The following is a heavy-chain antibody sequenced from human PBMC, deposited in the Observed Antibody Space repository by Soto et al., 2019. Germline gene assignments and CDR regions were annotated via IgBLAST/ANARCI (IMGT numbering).Heavy chain of an antibody. Sequence: SETLSLTCAVYGGSFSGYDCSWIRQPPGKGLEWIGEINHSGSTNYNPSLKSRVTISRDNSKNTLFLQMNSLRAEDTAVYYCAKLPFVLALAFDYWGQGTLVTLSS. CDR2: INHSGST. V-gene: IGHV4-34*01. J-gene: IGHJ4*02. D-gene: IGHD2-15*01. CDR1: GGSFSGYD. CDR3: AKLPFVLALAFDY.